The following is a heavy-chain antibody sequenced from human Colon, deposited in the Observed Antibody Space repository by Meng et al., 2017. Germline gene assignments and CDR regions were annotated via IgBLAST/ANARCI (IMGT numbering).Heavy chain of an antibody. Sequence: QVQMQESGPGLVKPSQTLCLTCTVAGASFTSGGYYWTWIRQRPGKGLEWIGYIYYTGSSYYNPSLKSRLTISVDRSKSLFSLNLTSVTAADTAVYFCARDGPGKRLSSWGPGKLVTVSS. CDR2: IYYTGSS. J-gene: IGHJ5*02. V-gene: IGHV4-31*03. CDR3: ARDGPGKRLSS. CDR1: GASFTSGGYY.